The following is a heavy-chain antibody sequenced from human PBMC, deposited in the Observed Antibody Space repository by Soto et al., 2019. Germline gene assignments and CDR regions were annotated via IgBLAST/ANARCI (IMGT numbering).Heavy chain of an antibody. CDR1: GFTLSDHY. V-gene: IGHV3-72*01. J-gene: IGHJ4*02. CDR2: SRDKPQGYST. Sequence: EVQLVESGGGLVQPGGSLRLSCAGSGFTLSDHYIDWVRQAPGKGLEWVGRSRDKPQGYSTAYAPSVKGRFTTSREESKNSASLQMNSLKTEDTAVYYCVRENLGHFEYWGQGTLVTVSS. CDR3: VRENLGHFEY. D-gene: IGHD3-16*01.